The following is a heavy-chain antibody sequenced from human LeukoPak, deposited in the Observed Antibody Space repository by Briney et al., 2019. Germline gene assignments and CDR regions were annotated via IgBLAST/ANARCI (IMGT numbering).Heavy chain of an antibody. V-gene: IGHV1-18*01. J-gene: IGHJ4*02. CDR1: GYTFTSYG. D-gene: IGHD6-13*01. CDR3: ARSVGRIAAAGSDY. Sequence: ASVKVSCKASGYTFTSYGISWVRQAPGQGLEWVGWISAYNGNTNYAQKLQGRVTMTTDTSTSTAYMELRSLRSDDTAVYYCARSVGRIAAAGSDYWGQGTLVTVSS. CDR2: ISAYNGNT.